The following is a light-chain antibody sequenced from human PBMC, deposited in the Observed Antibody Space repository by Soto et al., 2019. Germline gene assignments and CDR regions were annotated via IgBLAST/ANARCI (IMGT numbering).Light chain of an antibody. CDR1: SRDVGAYKY. Sequence: QSALTQPPSASGSPGQSVTISCTGTSRDVGAYKYVSRYQQHPGKAPKLMIYEVSKRPSGVPDRFSGSKSGNTASLTVSGLQAEDEAEYYCSSYAGSSVVFGGGTKLTVL. CDR2: EVS. CDR3: SSYAGSSVV. V-gene: IGLV2-8*01. J-gene: IGLJ2*01.